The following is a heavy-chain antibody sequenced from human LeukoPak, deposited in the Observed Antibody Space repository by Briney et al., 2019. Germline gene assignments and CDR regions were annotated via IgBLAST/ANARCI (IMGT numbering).Heavy chain of an antibody. V-gene: IGHV3-48*03. CDR1: RFTVSSYE. CDR3: ARNDYNFDY. CDR2: ISSSGSTI. J-gene: IGHJ4*02. Sequence: GGSLRLSCAASRFTVSSYEMNWVRQAPGKGLEWVSYISSSGSTIYYADSVQGRFTISRDNAKNSLYLQMSSLRAEDTAVYYCARNDYNFDYWGQGTLVTVSS. D-gene: IGHD3-16*01.